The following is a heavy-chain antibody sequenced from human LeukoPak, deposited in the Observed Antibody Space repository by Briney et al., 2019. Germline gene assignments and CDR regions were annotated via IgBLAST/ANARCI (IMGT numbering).Heavy chain of an antibody. CDR3: AGVRGLYDSSGAYFDY. Sequence: VASVKVSCKASGYTFTGYYMHWVRQAPGQGLEWMGWINPNSGGTNYAQKFQGWVTMTRDTSISTAYMELSRLRSDDTAVYYCAGVRGLYDSSGAYFDYWGQGTLVTVSS. J-gene: IGHJ4*02. CDR1: GYTFTGYY. D-gene: IGHD3-22*01. CDR2: INPNSGGT. V-gene: IGHV1-2*04.